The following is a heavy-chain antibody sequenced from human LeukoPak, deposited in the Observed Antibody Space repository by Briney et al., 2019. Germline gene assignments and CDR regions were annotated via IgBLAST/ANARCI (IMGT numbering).Heavy chain of an antibody. CDR3: ATEYNAPFDI. V-gene: IGHV3-21*01. Sequence: SVKGRFTISRDNAKNSLSLQMNSLRAEHTAVYYCATEYNAPFDIWGQGTMSTV. D-gene: IGHD5-24*01. J-gene: IGHJ3*02.